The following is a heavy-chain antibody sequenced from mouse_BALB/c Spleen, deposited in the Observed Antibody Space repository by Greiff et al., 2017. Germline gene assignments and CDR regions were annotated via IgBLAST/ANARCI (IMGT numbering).Heavy chain of an antibody. CDR3: ARGSFAY. CDR2: IYPGSGNT. V-gene: IGHV1-77*01. CDR1: GYTFTDYY. J-gene: IGHJ3*01. Sequence: VQGVESGAELARPGASVKLSCKASGYTFTDYYINWVKQRTGQGLEWIGEIYPGSGNTYYNEKFKGKATLTADKSSSTAYMQLSSLTSEDSAVYYCARGSFAYWGQGTLVTVSA.